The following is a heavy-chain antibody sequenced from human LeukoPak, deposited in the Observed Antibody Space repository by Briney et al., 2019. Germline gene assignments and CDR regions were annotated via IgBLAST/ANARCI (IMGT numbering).Heavy chain of an antibody. D-gene: IGHD3-16*01. Sequence: GGSLRLSCAASGFTFSGNWMNWVRRAPGKGLVWVSRINGDGSSTSYADSVKGRFTISRDNAKNTLYLQMNSLRAEDTAVYYCARGRYYLDYWGQGTLVSVSS. CDR2: INGDGSST. J-gene: IGHJ4*02. CDR1: GFTFSGNW. V-gene: IGHV3-74*01. CDR3: ARGRYYLDY.